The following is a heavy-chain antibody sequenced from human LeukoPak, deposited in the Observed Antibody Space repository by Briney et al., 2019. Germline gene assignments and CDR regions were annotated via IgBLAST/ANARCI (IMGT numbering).Heavy chain of an antibody. CDR1: GGSISSHY. J-gene: IGHJ4*02. CDR2: IYYSGST. CDR3: ARLLKRFDY. V-gene: IGHV4-59*11. Sequence: SETLSLTCTVSGGSISSHYWSWIRQPPGKGLEWIGYIYYSGSTNYNPSLKSRVTISVDTSKNQFSLKLSSVTAADTAVYYCARLLKRFDYWGQGTLVTVSS. D-gene: IGHD1-1*01.